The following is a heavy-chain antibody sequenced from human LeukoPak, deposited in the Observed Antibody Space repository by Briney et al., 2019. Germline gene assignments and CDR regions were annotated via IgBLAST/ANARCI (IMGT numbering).Heavy chain of an antibody. CDR1: GFTFNKYW. CDR2: INGDGTTT. D-gene: IGHD3-22*01. V-gene: IGHV3-74*01. CDR3: ATGNYYDSRGYYTFGH. J-gene: IGHJ4*02. Sequence: GGSLRLSCAASGFTFNKYWMHWVRQVPGKGLVWVSRINGDGTTTSYADSVKGGFTMSRGNAKNTLYLQMSGLRAEDTAVYYCATGNYYDSRGYYTFGHWGQGTLVTVSS.